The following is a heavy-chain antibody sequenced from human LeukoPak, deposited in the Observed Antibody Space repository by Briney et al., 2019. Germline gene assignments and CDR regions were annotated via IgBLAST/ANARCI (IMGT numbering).Heavy chain of an antibody. CDR1: GFTFSSYA. D-gene: IGHD1-14*01. V-gene: IGHV3-23*01. Sequence: GGSLRLSCAASGFTFSSYAMSWVRQAPGKGLEWVSAISGSGGSTYYADSVKGRFTTSRDNSKNTLYLQMNSLTAEDTAVYYCAKNGEPHYYMDVWGKGTTVTVSS. CDR2: ISGSGGST. CDR3: AKNGEPHYYMDV. J-gene: IGHJ6*03.